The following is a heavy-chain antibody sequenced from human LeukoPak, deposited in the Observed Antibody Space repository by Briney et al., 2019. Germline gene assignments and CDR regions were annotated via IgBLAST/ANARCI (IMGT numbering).Heavy chain of an antibody. D-gene: IGHD6-19*01. CDR3: ARQGYISGQGFRNNWFDP. CDR1: GGSISSSSVH. J-gene: IGHJ5*02. CDR2: IFYSGST. V-gene: IGHV4-39*01. Sequence: PSETLSLTCTVSGGSISSSSVHWGWIRQPPGKGLEWIGTIFYSGSTYYNPSLKSRVTMSVDTSKNQFSLKLSSVTAADTAVYYCARQGYISGQGFRNNWFDPWGQGSLVTVSS.